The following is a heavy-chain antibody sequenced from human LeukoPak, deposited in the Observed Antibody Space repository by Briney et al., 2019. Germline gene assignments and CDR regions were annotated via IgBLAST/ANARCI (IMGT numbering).Heavy chain of an antibody. CDR1: GFTFSDCD. D-gene: IGHD3-16*01. V-gene: IGHV3-9*01. CDR2: ITWNSDRI. Sequence: PGGSLRLSCAASGFTFSDCDMHWVRQVPGKGLEWVSGITWNSDRIFYADSVKGRFTISRDNAKNSLYLQMNSLRAEDTALYYCAKVGWGTYAASFDHWGQGTLVIVSS. J-gene: IGHJ4*02. CDR3: AKVGWGTYAASFDH.